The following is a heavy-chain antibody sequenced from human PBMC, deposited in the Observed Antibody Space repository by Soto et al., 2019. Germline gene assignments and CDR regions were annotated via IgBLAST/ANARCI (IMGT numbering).Heavy chain of an antibody. CDR3: ARVINIKGGWFDP. J-gene: IGHJ5*02. Sequence: QVQLQQWGAGLLKPSETLSLTCAVYGGSFSGYYWSWIRQPPGKGLEWIGEINHSGSTNYNPSLKSRVTRSVDPSKNQFSLKLSSVTAADTAVYYCARVINIKGGWFDPRGQGTLVTVSS. V-gene: IGHV4-34*01. D-gene: IGHD1-20*01. CDR2: INHSGST. CDR1: GGSFSGYY.